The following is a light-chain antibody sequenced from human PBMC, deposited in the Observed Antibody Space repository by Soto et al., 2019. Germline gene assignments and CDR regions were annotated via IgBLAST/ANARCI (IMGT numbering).Light chain of an antibody. CDR2: GAS. Sequence: EVVLTQAPDTLSLSPGETATLSCRTIQTLRNSYVAWYQQKAGQAPRLLIYGASFRATGIPDRFSGRGSGTDFTLSISRLAPEEFAVYYWQQYVSSPRTFGRGTKVDIK. V-gene: IGKV3-20*01. J-gene: IGKJ1*01. CDR3: QQYVSSPRT. CDR1: QTLRNSY.